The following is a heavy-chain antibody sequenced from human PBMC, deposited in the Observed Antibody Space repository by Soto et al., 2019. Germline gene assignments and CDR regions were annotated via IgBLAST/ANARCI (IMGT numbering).Heavy chain of an antibody. V-gene: IGHV3-30*03. Sequence: QVQLVESGGGVVQPGRSLRLSCAASGFTFSSYGMHWVRQAPGKGLEWVAVISYDGSNKYYADSVKGRFTISRDNSKNTLYLQMNSLRAEDTAVYYCARAGLTTLELATIYWGQGTLVTVSS. CDR1: GFTFSSYG. J-gene: IGHJ4*02. D-gene: IGHD5-12*01. CDR2: ISYDGSNK. CDR3: ARAGLTTLELATIY.